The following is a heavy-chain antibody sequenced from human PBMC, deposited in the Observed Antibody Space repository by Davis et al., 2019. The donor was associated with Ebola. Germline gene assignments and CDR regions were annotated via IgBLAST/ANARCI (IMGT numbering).Heavy chain of an antibody. CDR1: GFTFSTYW. CDR3: ARDSAPAEAPTRTFDY. Sequence: GGSLRLSCAASGFTFSTYWMSWVRQAPGKGLEWVANINQDGSKKYYVESVKGRFTISRDNAKNSLFLQINSLRAEDTALYFCARDSAPAEAPTRTFDYWGQGTLVTVSS. V-gene: IGHV3-7*01. J-gene: IGHJ4*02. CDR2: INQDGSKK. D-gene: IGHD6-19*01.